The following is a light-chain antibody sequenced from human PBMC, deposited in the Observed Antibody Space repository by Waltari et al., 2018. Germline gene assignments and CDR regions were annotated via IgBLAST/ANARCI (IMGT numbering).Light chain of an antibody. Sequence: QSALTQPPSASGSPGQSVTISCTGTPSDIGGYKFVSWFQQHPGKAPKLVIYDVSDRPSGVPDRCSGSKSGSTATLTVSGLQAEDEADYYCSSYGGKNNLIFGGGTTLTVL. CDR1: PSDIGGYKF. V-gene: IGLV2-8*01. CDR2: DVS. CDR3: SSYGGKNNLI. J-gene: IGLJ2*01.